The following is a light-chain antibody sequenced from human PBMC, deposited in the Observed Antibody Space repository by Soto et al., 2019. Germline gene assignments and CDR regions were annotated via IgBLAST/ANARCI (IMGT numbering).Light chain of an antibody. Sequence: DIQMTQSPSTLSASVGDRVTITCRASQSVLTSLAWYQHKPGKAPKLLVYKASNLESGVPSRFSGSGSGTEFTLTISSLQPDDFATYYCQHYNSYSEAFGQGTKVDIK. J-gene: IGKJ1*01. CDR3: QHYNSYSEA. CDR1: QSVLTS. CDR2: KAS. V-gene: IGKV1-5*03.